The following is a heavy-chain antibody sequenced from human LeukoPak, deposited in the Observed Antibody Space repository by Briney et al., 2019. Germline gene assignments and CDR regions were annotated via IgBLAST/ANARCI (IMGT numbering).Heavy chain of an antibody. V-gene: IGHV3-48*04. CDR2: ISNTGSVI. D-gene: IGHD3-16*01. CDR1: GSTFSSHT. J-gene: IGHJ4*02. CDR3: ARHISVTYDTPFDY. Sequence: GGSLRLSCAASGSTFSSHTMNWVRQAPGKGLEWIPYISNTGSVIYYADSVKGRFTISRDNAKNSLYLQMNSLRAEDTAVYYCARHISVTYDTPFDYWGQGTLVTVSS.